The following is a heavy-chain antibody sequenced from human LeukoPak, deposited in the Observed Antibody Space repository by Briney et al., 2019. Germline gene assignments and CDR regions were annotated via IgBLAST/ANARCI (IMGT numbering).Heavy chain of an antibody. J-gene: IGHJ4*02. CDR3: ARCDFVWGNYRSRPILYFDY. V-gene: IGHV1-18*01. CDR1: GYTFNNYG. CDR2: ISGYNGDT. Sequence: ASVKVSCKASGYTFNNYGVSWVRQAPGQGLEWMGWISGYNGDTKYAQKLQGRVTVTTDPSTSTAYMELRTLTSDDTAVYYCARCDFVWGNYRSRPILYFDYWGQGTLVTVSS. D-gene: IGHD3-16*01.